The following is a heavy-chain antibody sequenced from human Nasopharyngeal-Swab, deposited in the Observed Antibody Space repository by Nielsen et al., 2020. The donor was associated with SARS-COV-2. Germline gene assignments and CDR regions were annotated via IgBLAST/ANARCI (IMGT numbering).Heavy chain of an antibody. J-gene: IGHJ6*02. CDR1: GGSFSGYY. CDR3: ARRQYGDYYYYYGMDV. Sequence: SETLSLTCAVYGGSFSGYYWSWIRQPPGKGLEWIGEVNHSGRANHNPSLKSRVTISIDTSKNQFSLKLYSLTAADTAVYYCARRQYGDYYYYYGMDVWGQGTTVTVSS. CDR2: VNHSGRA. D-gene: IGHD4-17*01. V-gene: IGHV4-34*01.